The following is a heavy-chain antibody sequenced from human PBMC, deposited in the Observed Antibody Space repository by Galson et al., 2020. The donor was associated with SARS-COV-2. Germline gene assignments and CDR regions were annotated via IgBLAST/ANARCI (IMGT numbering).Heavy chain of an antibody. CDR1: GFTFSSYG. J-gene: IGHJ3*02. Sequence: QLGESLKISCAASGFTFSSYGMHWVRQAPGKGLEWVAVIWYDGSNKYYADSVKGRFTISRDNSKNTLYLQMNSLRAEDTAVYYCAKDSSLDGYCSGGSCYLGSNAFDIWGQGTVVTVSS. CDR3: AKDSSLDGYCSGGSCYLGSNAFDI. D-gene: IGHD2-15*01. CDR2: IWYDGSNK. V-gene: IGHV3-33*06.